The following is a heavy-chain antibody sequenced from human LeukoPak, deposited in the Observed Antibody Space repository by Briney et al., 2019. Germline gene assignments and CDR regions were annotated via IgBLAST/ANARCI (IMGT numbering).Heavy chain of an antibody. J-gene: IGHJ5*02. V-gene: IGHV4-4*07. CDR1: GVSISSYY. D-gene: IGHD6-13*01. CDR2: IYTSGST. Sequence: PSETLSLTCTVSGVSISSYYWSWIRQPAGKGLEWIGRIYTSGSTNCNPSLKSRVTISVDKSKNQFSLKLSSVTAADTAVYYCARDLKAGTAVWFDPWGQGTLVTVSS. CDR3: ARDLKAGTAVWFDP.